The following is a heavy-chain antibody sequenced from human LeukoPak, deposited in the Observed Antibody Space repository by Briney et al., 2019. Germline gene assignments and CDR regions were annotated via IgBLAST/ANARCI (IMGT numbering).Heavy chain of an antibody. J-gene: IGHJ5*02. CDR2: INHSGST. Sequence: SETLSLTCAVYGGSFSGYYWSWIRQPPGKGLEWIGEINHSGSTNYNPSLKSRVTISVDTSKNQFSLKLSSVTAADTAVYYCARGYSSGAGGRPNWFDPWGQGTLVTVSS. CDR3: ARGYSSGAGGRPNWFDP. CDR1: GGSFSGYY. D-gene: IGHD6-19*01. V-gene: IGHV4-34*01.